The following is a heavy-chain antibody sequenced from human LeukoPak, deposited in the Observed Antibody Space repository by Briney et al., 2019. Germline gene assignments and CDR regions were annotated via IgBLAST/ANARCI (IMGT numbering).Heavy chain of an antibody. J-gene: IGHJ5*02. V-gene: IGHV1-69*01. Sequence: SVKVSCKASGGTFSSYAISWVRQAPGQGLEWMGGTIPIFGTANYAQKFQGRVTITADESTSTAYMELSSLRSEDTAVYYCAREVVVVAATVKAVNWFDPWGQGTLVTVSS. CDR1: GGTFSSYA. CDR2: TIPIFGTA. D-gene: IGHD2-15*01. CDR3: AREVVVVAATVKAVNWFDP.